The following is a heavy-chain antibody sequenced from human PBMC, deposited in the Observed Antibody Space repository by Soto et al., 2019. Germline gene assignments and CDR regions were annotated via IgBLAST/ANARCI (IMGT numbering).Heavy chain of an antibody. CDR1: GFTFSSST. V-gene: IGHV3-21*01. Sequence: GGSLRLSCAASGFTFSSSTMSWVRQPPGKGLEWVASISSGSSFTYYPDSVKGRFTISRDNAKNSLYPQVNSLRAEDTAVYYCARDRGDTSSYYYDYWGQGTLVTVSS. J-gene: IGHJ4*02. CDR2: ISSGSSFT. CDR3: ARDRGDTSSYYYDY. D-gene: IGHD3-22*01.